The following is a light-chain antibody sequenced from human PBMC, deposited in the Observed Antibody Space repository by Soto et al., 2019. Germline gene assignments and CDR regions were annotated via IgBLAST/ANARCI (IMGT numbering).Light chain of an antibody. CDR1: NTDLGVYGY. CDR2: DVN. CDR3: FSQITGFAYG. V-gene: IGLV2-14*01. J-gene: IGLJ1*01. Sequence: QSVLAQPASVSGSFGQSITISCSGPNTDLGVYGYVSWYQHQPGKAPKLLIYDVNNRPSGISDRFSGSKSGDTASLTISGLQAQDEAAYFCFSQITGFAYGLGNGTKVT.